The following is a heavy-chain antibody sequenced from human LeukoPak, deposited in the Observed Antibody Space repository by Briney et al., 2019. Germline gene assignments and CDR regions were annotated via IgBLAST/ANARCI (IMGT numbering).Heavy chain of an antibody. V-gene: IGHV4-31*03. CDR3: AREGDIAFDY. CDR2: IYYSGST. D-gene: IGHD5-12*01. Sequence: PSETLSLTCTVSGGSISSGGYYWSWIRQHPGKGLEWIGYIYYSGSTYYNPSFKSRVTISVDTSKNQFSLKLSSVTAADTAVYYCAREGDIAFDYWGQGTLVTVSS. CDR1: GGSISSGGYY. J-gene: IGHJ4*02.